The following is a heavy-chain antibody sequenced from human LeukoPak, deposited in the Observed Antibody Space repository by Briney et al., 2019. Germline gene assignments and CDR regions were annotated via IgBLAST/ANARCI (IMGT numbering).Heavy chain of an antibody. CDR1: GFIFDDYA. CDR2: ISWNSGSI. Sequence: GGSPRLSCAASGFIFDDYAMHWVRQAPGKGLEWVSGISWNSGSIGYADSVKGRFTISRDTAKNSLYLQMNSLRVEDTALYYCAKDIGNGYYYYGMDVWGQGTTVTVSS. D-gene: IGHD2-8*01. CDR3: AKDIGNGYYYYGMDV. J-gene: IGHJ6*02. V-gene: IGHV3-9*01.